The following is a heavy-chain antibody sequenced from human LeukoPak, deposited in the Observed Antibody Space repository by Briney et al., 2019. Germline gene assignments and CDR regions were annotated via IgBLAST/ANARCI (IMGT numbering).Heavy chain of an antibody. D-gene: IGHD3-22*01. J-gene: IGHJ3*02. CDR3: ARDVYYYDSSHSRAFDI. Sequence: HPGGSLRLSCAASGFTFSSYWMSWVRQAPGKGLEGVANIKQDESEKEYVESVKGLFTISRDNAKNSLYLQMNSLRAEDTAVYYCARDVYYYDSSHSRAFDIWGQGTMVTVSS. V-gene: IGHV3-7*03. CDR2: IKQDESEK. CDR1: GFTFSSYW.